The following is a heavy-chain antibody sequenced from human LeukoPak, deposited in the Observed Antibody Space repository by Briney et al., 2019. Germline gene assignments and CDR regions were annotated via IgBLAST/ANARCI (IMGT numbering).Heavy chain of an antibody. V-gene: IGHV4-59*01. D-gene: IGHD4-17*01. Sequence: PSETLSLTCTVSDGSITNYDWSWVRQPPGKGLEFIGHVHYSGTANYNPSLRSRVTISIDTSKKHFFLKLKSVTAADTAVYSCARGYGDFRVEGRYFHSWGQGTLVTVSS. CDR2: VHYSGTA. CDR1: DGSITNYD. CDR3: ARGYGDFRVEGRYFHS. J-gene: IGHJ4*02.